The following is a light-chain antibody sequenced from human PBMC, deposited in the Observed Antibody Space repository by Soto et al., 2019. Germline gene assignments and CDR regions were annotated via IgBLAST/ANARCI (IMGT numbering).Light chain of an antibody. Sequence: QSVLTQPPSVSAAPGQKVTISCSGGTSNIGNNYVFWYQQLPGTAPKLLIYDNDKRPSGIPDRFSGSKSGTSATLGITGLQTGDEADYYCATWDSSLSAGVFGGGTKLTVL. CDR3: ATWDSSLSAGV. CDR2: DND. J-gene: IGLJ2*01. V-gene: IGLV1-51*01. CDR1: TSNIGNNY.